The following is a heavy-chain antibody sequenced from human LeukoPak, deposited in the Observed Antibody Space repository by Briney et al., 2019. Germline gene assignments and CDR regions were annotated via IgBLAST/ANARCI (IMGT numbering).Heavy chain of an antibody. V-gene: IGHV1-69*04. D-gene: IGHD3-16*01. Sequence: SVKVSCKASGGTFSTDGISWVRQAPGQGLEWMGRIIPILGITNYAQKFQGRVTITADKSTTTVYMELSSLRSEDTAVYFCARGFESSTSYVSDFDFWGQGTLVTVSS. CDR1: GGTFSTDG. J-gene: IGHJ4*02. CDR3: ARGFESSTSYVSDFDF. CDR2: IIPILGIT.